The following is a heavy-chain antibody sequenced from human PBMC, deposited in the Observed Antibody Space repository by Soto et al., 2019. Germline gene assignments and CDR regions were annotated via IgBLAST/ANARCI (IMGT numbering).Heavy chain of an antibody. V-gene: IGHV3-33*01. CDR2: IWYDGSNK. J-gene: IGHJ4*02. CDR3: ARGDQLNFDY. CDR1: GFTFSSYG. D-gene: IGHD2-2*01. Sequence: QVQLVESGGGVVQPGRSLRLSCAASGFTFSSYGMHWVRQAPGKGLEWAAVIWYDGSNKYYADSVKGRFTISRDNSKNTLYLQMNSLRAEDTAVYYCARGDQLNFDYWGQGTLVTVSS.